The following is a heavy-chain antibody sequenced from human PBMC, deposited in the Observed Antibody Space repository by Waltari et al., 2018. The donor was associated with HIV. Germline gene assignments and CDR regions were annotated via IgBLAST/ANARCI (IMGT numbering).Heavy chain of an antibody. CDR1: GGSINSRRYY. Sequence: QLQLQESGPGLVKPSETLSLTCTGSGGSINSRRYYGGWLRQPPGKGLEWIGSIYYSGSTYYKPSLKSRVTISVDTSKNQFSLKLSSVTAADTAVYYCARDSSPILAAIDYWGQGTLVTVSS. D-gene: IGHD6-19*01. J-gene: IGHJ4*02. V-gene: IGHV4-39*07. CDR3: ARDSSPILAAIDY. CDR2: IYYSGST.